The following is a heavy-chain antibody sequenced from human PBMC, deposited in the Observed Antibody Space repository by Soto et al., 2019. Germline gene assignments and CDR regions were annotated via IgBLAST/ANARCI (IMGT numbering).Heavy chain of an antibody. CDR3: ASHKGPDDCDSSGHFDY. Sequence: VESLKISCTVSGGKFTTYWVRWVRQMHGKGLEWMGISYPGDSDTRYSPSFQGQVPISADKSIFTASLQWTSLRASDTAVYYCASHKGPDDCDSSGHFDYWGQGTPVTVSS. D-gene: IGHD3-22*01. CDR1: GGKFTTYW. CDR2: SYPGDSDT. V-gene: IGHV5-51*01. J-gene: IGHJ4*02.